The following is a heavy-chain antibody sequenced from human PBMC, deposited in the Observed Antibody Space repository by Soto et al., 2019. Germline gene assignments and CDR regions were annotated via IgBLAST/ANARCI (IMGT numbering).Heavy chain of an antibody. V-gene: IGHV3-23*01. CDR1: GFTFSSYA. D-gene: IGHD6-13*01. CDR2: IVGSGGST. CDR3: ARRSSSGYFDY. J-gene: IGHJ4*02. Sequence: GGSLRLSCAASGFTFSSYAMSWVRQAPGKGLEWVSAIVGSGGSTYYADSVKGRYTISRDNSKNTLKLQMNSLRAEDTAGDYWARRSSSGYFDYWGQGTLVTVSS.